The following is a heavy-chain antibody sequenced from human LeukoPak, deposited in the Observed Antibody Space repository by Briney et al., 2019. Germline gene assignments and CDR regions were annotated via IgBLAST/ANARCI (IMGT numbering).Heavy chain of an antibody. CDR2: IRYDGSNK. V-gene: IGHV3-30*02. D-gene: IGHD5-12*01. J-gene: IGHJ6*02. CDR1: GFTFSSYG. Sequence: GGSLRPSCAASGFTFSSYGMHWVRQAPGKGLEWVAFIRYDGSNKFYADSVKGRFTISRDNSKNTLYLQMNSLGAEDTAVYYCAKLSGYDFYYYYGMDVWGQGTTVTVSS. CDR3: AKLSGYDFYYYYGMDV.